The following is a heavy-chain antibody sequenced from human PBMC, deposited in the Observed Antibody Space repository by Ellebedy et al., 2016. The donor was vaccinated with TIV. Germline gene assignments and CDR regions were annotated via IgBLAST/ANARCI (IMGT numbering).Heavy chain of an antibody. D-gene: IGHD1-26*01. V-gene: IGHV5-51*01. Sequence: PGGSLRLSCEASGYSFNDFWIGWVRQMPGKGLEWIGVIYPGDPDGIYSPSFQGQVTISADRSNTTAYLQWGSLRASDTAIYYCARHLGGHYQYGVDVWGQGTTITVSS. CDR2: IYPGDPDG. CDR1: GYSFNDFW. J-gene: IGHJ6*02. CDR3: ARHLGGHYQYGVDV.